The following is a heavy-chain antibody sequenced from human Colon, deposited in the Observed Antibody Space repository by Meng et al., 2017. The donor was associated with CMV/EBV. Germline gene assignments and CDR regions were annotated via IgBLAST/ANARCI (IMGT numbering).Heavy chain of an antibody. CDR2: IYYSGST. CDR1: GGSISSYY. D-gene: IGHD2-2*01. Sequence: SETLSLTCTGSGGSISSYYWSWIRQPPGKGLEWIGYIYYSGSTNYNPSLKSGVTISVDTSKNQFSLKLSSVTAADTAVYYCARWRGFCSSASCYRIYYGMDVWGQGTTVTVSS. CDR3: ARWRGFCSSASCYRIYYGMDV. V-gene: IGHV4-59*12. J-gene: IGHJ6*02.